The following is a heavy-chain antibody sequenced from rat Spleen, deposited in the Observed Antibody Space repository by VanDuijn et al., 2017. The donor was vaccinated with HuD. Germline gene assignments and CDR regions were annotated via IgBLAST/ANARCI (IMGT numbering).Heavy chain of an antibody. Sequence: QVQMKESGPGLVQPSQTLSLTCTVSGFPLPSYHVHWVRQPPGKGLEWMGVMWSDGDTSYNSALKSRLSIRRDTSKSQVFLKMSSLQTEDTATYYCARDPGNNPYFMDAWGQGASVTVSS. CDR2: MWSDGDT. D-gene: IGHD1-10*01. V-gene: IGHV2-32*01. CDR1: GFPLPSYH. CDR3: ARDPGNNPYFMDA. J-gene: IGHJ4*01.